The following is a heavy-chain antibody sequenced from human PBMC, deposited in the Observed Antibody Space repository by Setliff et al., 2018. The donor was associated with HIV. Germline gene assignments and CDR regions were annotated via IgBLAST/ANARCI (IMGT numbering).Heavy chain of an antibody. J-gene: IGHJ6*03. CDR1: KYTFTDYY. CDR2: IIPILGVA. Sequence: SVKVSCKASKYTFTDYYMHWVQQAPGQGLDWMGRIIPILGVANYAQRFQGKVTITADKSTSTAYMELTSLRFDDTALYYCARDDYGDYEGYYYYYMDVWGKGTTVTVSS. CDR3: ARDDYGDYEGYYYYYMDV. D-gene: IGHD4-17*01. V-gene: IGHV1-69*04.